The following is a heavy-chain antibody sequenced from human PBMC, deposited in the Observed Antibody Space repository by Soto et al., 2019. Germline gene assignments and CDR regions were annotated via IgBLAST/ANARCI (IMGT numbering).Heavy chain of an antibody. CDR2: ISYDGSNK. V-gene: IGHV3-30-3*01. D-gene: IGHD2-21*01. J-gene: IGHJ6*02. Sequence: HPGGSLRLSCAASGFTFSSYAMHWVRQAPGKGLEWVAVISYDGSNKYYADSVKGRFTISRDNSKNTLYLQMNSLRAEDTAVYYCARDICGGECYTIGGYYYGMDVWGQGTTVTVSS. CDR3: ARDICGGECYTIGGYYYGMDV. CDR1: GFTFSSYA.